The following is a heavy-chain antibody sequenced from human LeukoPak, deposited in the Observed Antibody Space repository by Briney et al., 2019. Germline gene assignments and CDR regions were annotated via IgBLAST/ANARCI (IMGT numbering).Heavy chain of an antibody. CDR2: ISSSSSYT. V-gene: IGHV3-11*06. CDR3: ARDRYCSGGSCYGWFDP. Sequence: GGSLRLSCAASGFTFSDYYMSWIRQAPGKGPEWVSYISSSSSYTNYADSVKGRFTISRDNAKNSLYLQMNSLRAEDTAVYHCARDRYCSGGSCYGWFDPWGQGTLVTVSS. J-gene: IGHJ5*02. D-gene: IGHD2-15*01. CDR1: GFTFSDYY.